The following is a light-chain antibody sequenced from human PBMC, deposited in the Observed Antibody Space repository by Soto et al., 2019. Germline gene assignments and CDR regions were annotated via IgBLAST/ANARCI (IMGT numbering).Light chain of an antibody. J-gene: IGLJ2*01. CDR2: IDSDGSH. CDR3: QTWGTGIHVV. V-gene: IGLV4-69*01. Sequence: QSVLTQSPSASDALGASVKLTCTRSSGHNSYAIAWHQRQPEKGPRYLMNIDSDGSHTKGDALPGPFSGSSSAAERHLTIASLHYEDEAYYYCQTWGTGIHVVFGGGTKLTVL. CDR1: SGHNSYA.